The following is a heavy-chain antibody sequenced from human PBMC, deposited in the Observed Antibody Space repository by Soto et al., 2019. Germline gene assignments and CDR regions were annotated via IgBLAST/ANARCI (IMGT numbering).Heavy chain of an antibody. CDR2: INAGNGNT. CDR1: GYTFTSYA. D-gene: IGHD5-12*01. J-gene: IGHJ4*02. V-gene: IGHV1-3*01. CDR3: ARDEEMATIDSDY. Sequence: ASVKVSCTASGYTFTSYAMHWVRQAPGQRLEWMGWINAGNGNTKYSQKFQGRVTITADESTSTAYMELSSLRSEDTAVYYCARDEEMATIDSDYWGQGTLVTVSS.